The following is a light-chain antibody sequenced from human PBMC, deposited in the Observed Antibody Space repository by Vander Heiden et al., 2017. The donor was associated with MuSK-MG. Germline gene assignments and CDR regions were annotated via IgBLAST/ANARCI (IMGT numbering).Light chain of an antibody. J-gene: IGKJ4*01. Sequence: DIQMTQSPSSLSASVGDRVTITCRASQNIATYLNWYQQKPGKAPKVLISAASTFQSGVPSRFSGSGSGTDFTLTISTLDLEDFATYYCRQSDSSPITSGGWTRVEMK. CDR1: QNIATY. V-gene: IGKV1-39*01. CDR2: AAS. CDR3: RQSDSSPIT.